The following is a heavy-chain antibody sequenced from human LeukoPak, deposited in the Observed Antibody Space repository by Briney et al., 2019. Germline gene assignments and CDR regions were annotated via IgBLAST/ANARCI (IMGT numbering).Heavy chain of an antibody. CDR3: ALERVGATQAFDP. D-gene: IGHD1-26*01. Sequence: SGPTLLNPTQTLTLTCTFSGFSLSTSGMCVSWIRQPPGKAMEWLARIDWDDDKYYSTSLETRLTISKDTSKNQVVLTVTNVDPGDTGTYDCALERVGATQAFDPWGQGTLVTVSS. CDR2: IDWDDDK. V-gene: IGHV2-70*11. J-gene: IGHJ5*02. CDR1: GFSLSTSGMC.